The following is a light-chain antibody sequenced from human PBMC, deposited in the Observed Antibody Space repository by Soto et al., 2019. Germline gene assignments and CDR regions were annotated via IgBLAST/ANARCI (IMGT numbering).Light chain of an antibody. Sequence: QSALTQPASVSGSPGQSITISCTGTSSDVGVYDYVSWYQQHPGKAPKLMIYDVSNRPSGVSNRFSGSKSDNTASLPISGFQAEDEADYYCNSNTTSGSLEGVFESGTKVTV. CDR2: DVS. J-gene: IGLJ1*01. V-gene: IGLV2-14*03. CDR3: NSNTTSGSLEGV. CDR1: SSDVGVYDY.